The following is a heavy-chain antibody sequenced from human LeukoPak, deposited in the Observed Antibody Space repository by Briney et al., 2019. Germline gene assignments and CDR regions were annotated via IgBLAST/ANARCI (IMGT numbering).Heavy chain of an antibody. CDR3: TTEGEYYYGMDV. V-gene: IGHV3-15*01. CDR2: IKSKTDGGTT. CDR1: GFTFSNAW. J-gene: IGHJ6*02. Sequence: GGSLRLSCAASGFTFSNAWMSWVRQAPGRGLEWVGRIKSKTDGGTTDYAAPVKGRFTISRDDSKNTLYLQMNSLKTEDTAVYYCTTEGEYYYGMDVWGQGTTVTVSS.